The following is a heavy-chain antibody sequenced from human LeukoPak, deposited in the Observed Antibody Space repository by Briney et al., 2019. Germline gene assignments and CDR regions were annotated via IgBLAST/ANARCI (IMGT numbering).Heavy chain of an antibody. V-gene: IGHV4-4*07. CDR1: GGSISIYY. J-gene: IGHJ6*03. D-gene: IGHD3-10*01. CDR3: ARESSGNSYNPLGYMDV. Sequence: SETLSLTCTVSGGSISIYYWNWIRQPAGKGLEWIGRIFTSGITNYDPSLKSRVTMSVDTSKNQFSLNLSSVTAADTAVYYCARESSGNSYNPLGYMDVWGKGTTVTVSS. CDR2: IFTSGIT.